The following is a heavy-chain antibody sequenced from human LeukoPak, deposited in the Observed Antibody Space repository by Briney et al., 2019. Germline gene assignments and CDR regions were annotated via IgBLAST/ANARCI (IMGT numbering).Heavy chain of an antibody. CDR3: ARTYYDFWSGYPEYYFDY. CDR1: GGSISSYY. CDR2: IYYSGST. Sequence: SETLSLTCTVSGGSISSYYWSWIRQPPGKGLEWIGYIYYSGSTNYNPSLKSRVTISVDTSKNQFSLKLSSVTAADTAVYYCARTYYDFWSGYPEYYFDYWGQGTLVTVSS. D-gene: IGHD3-3*01. V-gene: IGHV4-59*01. J-gene: IGHJ4*02.